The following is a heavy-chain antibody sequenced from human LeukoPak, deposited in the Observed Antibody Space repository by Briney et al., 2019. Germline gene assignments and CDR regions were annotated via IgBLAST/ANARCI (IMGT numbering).Heavy chain of an antibody. J-gene: IGHJ4*02. CDR2: IKSDGSST. D-gene: IGHD3-3*01. Sequence: GGSPRLSCAASGFTFSSYLMFWVRQAPGKGLVWVSRIKSDGSSTNYADSVKGRFTISRDNAKNTLYLQMNSLRAEDTAVYYCARDRDFRIDYWGKGTLVTVSS. V-gene: IGHV3-74*01. CDR3: ARDRDFRIDY. CDR1: GFTFSSYL.